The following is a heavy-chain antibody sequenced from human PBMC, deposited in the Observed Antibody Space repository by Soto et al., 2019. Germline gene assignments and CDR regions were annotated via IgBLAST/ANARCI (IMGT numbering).Heavy chain of an antibody. V-gene: IGHV3-64*07. CDR1: GFTFRSYN. CDR3: ARGDYGTFDH. J-gene: IGHJ4*02. CDR2: ISINVGDT. D-gene: IGHD3-10*01. Sequence: EVHLVESGGGSVQPGGSVRLSCVASGFTFRSYNMHWVRQAPGKGLQYVSSISINVGDTHYADSAKGRFTISRDKSKNTVYLQMDSLGPEDTAVYYCARGDYGTFDHWGQGTLVTVSS.